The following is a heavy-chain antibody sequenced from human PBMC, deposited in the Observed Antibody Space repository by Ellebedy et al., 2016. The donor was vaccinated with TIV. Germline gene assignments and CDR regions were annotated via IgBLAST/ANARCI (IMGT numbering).Heavy chain of an antibody. CDR3: ASLWFGELSTPRRVDAFDI. CDR2: IIPILGIA. J-gene: IGHJ1*01. CDR1: GGTFSSYA. D-gene: IGHD3-10*01. Sequence: AASVKVSCKASGGTFSSYAISWVRQAPGQGLEWMGRIIPILGIANYAQKFQGRVTMTRDTSTSTVYMELSSLRSEDTAVYYCASLWFGELSTPRRVDAFDIWGQGTLVTVSS. V-gene: IGHV1-69*04.